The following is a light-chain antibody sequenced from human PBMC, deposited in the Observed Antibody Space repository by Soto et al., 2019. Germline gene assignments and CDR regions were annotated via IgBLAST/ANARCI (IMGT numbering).Light chain of an antibody. V-gene: IGLV1-40*01. Sequence: QSVLTQPPSVAGSPGQSVTIACAWSSSNIGAAYNVDWYQQLPGTAPKLLIYGNNNRPSGVPARFSGSKSGTSASLAIAGLQAEDEGDYYCQSYDSSLSGYVFGTGTKVTVL. CDR3: QSYDSSLSGYV. CDR2: GNN. CDR1: SSNIGAAYN. J-gene: IGLJ1*01.